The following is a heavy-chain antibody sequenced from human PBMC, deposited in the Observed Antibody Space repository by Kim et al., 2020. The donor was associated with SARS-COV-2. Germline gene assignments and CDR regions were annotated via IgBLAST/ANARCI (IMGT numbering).Heavy chain of an antibody. D-gene: IGHD3-22*01. J-gene: IGHJ5*02. V-gene: IGHV3-30*07. Sequence: VKSRFSISRDHSKNTLYLQMNSLRAEDTAVYYCARESYYDSSGYRNWFDPWGQGTLVTVSS. CDR3: ARESYYDSSGYRNWFDP.